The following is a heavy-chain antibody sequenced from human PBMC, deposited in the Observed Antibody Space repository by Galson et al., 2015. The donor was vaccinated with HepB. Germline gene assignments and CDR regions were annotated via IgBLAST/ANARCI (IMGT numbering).Heavy chain of an antibody. V-gene: IGHV1-69*04. D-gene: IGHD5-12*01. CDR2: IIPILGIA. Sequence: SVKVSCKASGYTFTSYAMHWVRQAPGQGLEWMGRIIPILGIANYAQKFQGRVTITADKSTSTAYMELSSLRSEDTAVYYCASGGYELMGYYYYGMDVWGQGTTVTVSS. J-gene: IGHJ6*02. CDR3: ASGGYELMGYYYYGMDV. CDR1: GYTFTSYA.